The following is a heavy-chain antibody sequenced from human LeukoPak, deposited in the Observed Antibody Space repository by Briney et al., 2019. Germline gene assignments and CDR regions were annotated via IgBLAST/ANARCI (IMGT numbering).Heavy chain of an antibody. CDR3: ARDDDSAFDY. CDR2: IYYSGST. CDR1: GGSISNYF. Sequence: SETLSLTCTVSGGSISNYFWTWIRQPPGKGLEWIGYIYYSGSTNYNPSLKSRVAISIDTSKNQFSLKLSFVTAADTAVYYCARDDDSAFDYWGQGTLVTVSS. D-gene: IGHD3-10*01. J-gene: IGHJ4*02. V-gene: IGHV4-59*01.